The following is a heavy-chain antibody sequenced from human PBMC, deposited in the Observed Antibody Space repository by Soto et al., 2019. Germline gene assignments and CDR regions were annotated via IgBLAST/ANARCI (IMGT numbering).Heavy chain of an antibody. CDR2: IYYTGST. J-gene: IGHJ4*02. CDR3: TRVGGYYGDYPNFDY. D-gene: IGHD4-17*01. Sequence: SETLSLTCIVSVSSIRPYYWIWIRQPPGKGLEWIGNIYYTGSTNYNPSLKSRLIMSVASSRNQLSLRLNSVTAADTAVYYCTRVGGYYGDYPNFDYWGQGALVTVSS. CDR1: VSSIRPYY. V-gene: IGHV4-59*01.